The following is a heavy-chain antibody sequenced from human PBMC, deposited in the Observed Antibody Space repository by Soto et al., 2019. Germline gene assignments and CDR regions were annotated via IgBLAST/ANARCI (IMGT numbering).Heavy chain of an antibody. D-gene: IGHD6-19*01. J-gene: IGHJ1*01. CDR3: AKFRQWLVMGYFQH. CDR1: GGTFSSYT. CDR2: IVPILGIA. V-gene: IGHV1-69*02. Sequence: SVKVSCKASGGTFSSYTISWVRQAPGQGLEWMGRIVPILGIANYAQKFRGRVTITADKSTSTAYMELSSLRSEDTAVYYCAKFRQWLVMGYFQHWGQGTLVTVYS.